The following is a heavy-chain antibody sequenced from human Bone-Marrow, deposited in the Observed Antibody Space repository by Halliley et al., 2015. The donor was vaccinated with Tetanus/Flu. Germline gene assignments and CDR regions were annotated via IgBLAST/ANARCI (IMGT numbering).Heavy chain of an antibody. V-gene: IGHV4-59*01. CDR3: VRDAYASSHFDY. J-gene: IGHJ4*02. CDR2: ISYRGST. Sequence: EWIGFISYRGSTNSNPSLERRVTMSVDTPKNQFSLKLTSVTAADTAVYYCVRDAYASSHFDYWGQGILVTVSS. D-gene: IGHD3-22*01.